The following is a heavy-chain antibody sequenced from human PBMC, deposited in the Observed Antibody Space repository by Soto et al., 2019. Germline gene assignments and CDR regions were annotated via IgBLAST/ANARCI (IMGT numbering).Heavy chain of an antibody. CDR3: ARERDFGELSYDY. D-gene: IGHD3-10*01. CDR2: INPSGGGP. J-gene: IGHJ4*02. Sequence: ASVKVSCKASGYTFTNSYMHWVRQAPGQGLEWMGIINPSGGGPTYAQKFQGRITMTTDTSTSTVYMELNSLRSEDTAVYYCARERDFGELSYDYWGQGTLVTVSS. V-gene: IGHV1-46*01. CDR1: GYTFTNSY.